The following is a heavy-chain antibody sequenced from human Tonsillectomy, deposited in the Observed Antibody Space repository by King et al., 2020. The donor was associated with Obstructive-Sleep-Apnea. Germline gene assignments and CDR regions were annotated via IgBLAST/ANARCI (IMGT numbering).Heavy chain of an antibody. CDR1: GFTFSDFY. J-gene: IGHJ4*02. V-gene: IGHV3-11*01. CDR2: VSRSGGTI. CDR3: ARVAGDWNFDY. D-gene: IGHD2-21*02. Sequence: VQLVESGGGLVKPGGSLRLSCAASGFTFSDFYMSWIRQAPGKGLEWVSYVSRSGGTIYYAHSVKGRFTISRDNAKNSLYLQMNSLRADDTALYYCARVAGDWNFDYWVQGTLVTVSS.